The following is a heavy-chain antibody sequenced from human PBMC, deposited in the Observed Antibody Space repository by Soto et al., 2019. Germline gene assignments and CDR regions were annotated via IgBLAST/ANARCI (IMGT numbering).Heavy chain of an antibody. CDR1: GGSMSNYY. CDR3: SGMSFTVFGDHVPNLYFDAMDL. CDR2: IFDSETT. D-gene: IGHD3-3*01. J-gene: IGHJ6*04. V-gene: IGHV4-59*01. Sequence: SETLSLTCNVSGGSMSNYYCTWIRQPPGPGLEWIGYIFDSETTNYSPSLKRRATISIDTSKNNFSLNLSSVTTADTAVYYCSGMSFTVFGDHVPNLYFDAMDLWGRETTFTAPQ.